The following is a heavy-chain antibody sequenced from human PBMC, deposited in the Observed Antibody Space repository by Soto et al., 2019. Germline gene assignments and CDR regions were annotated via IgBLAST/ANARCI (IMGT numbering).Heavy chain of an antibody. Sequence: SETLSLTCTVSGGSISSSSYYWGWIRQPPGKGLEWIGSIYYSGSTYYNPSLKSRVTISVDTSKNQFSLKLSSVTAADTAVYYCERHLTDYVSGSYDRTYYCYGMDVWGQGTTVTVS. V-gene: IGHV4-39*01. CDR2: IYYSGST. D-gene: IGHD3-10*01. J-gene: IGHJ6*02. CDR3: ERHLTDYVSGSYDRTYYCYGMDV. CDR1: GGSISSSSYY.